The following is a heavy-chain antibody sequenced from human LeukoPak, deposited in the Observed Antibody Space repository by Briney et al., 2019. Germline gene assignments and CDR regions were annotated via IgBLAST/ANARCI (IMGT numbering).Heavy chain of an antibody. V-gene: IGHV4-59*08. CDR2: IYYSGST. CDR3: ASAREVAGTFDY. CDR1: GGSISSYY. D-gene: IGHD6-19*01. J-gene: IGHJ4*02. Sequence: SETLSLTCTVSGGSISSYYWSWIRQPPGKGLEWIGYIYYSGSTNYNPSLKSRVTISVDTSKNQFSLKLSSVTAADTAVYYCASAREVAGTFDYWGQGTLVTVSS.